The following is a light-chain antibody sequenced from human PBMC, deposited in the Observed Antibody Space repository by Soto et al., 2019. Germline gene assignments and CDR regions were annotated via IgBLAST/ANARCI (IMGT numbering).Light chain of an antibody. J-gene: IGKJ5*01. CDR3: QPRSNWPST. Sequence: ESVLTQSPATLSLSPGERATLSCRASQSVSSYLAWYQQKPGQAPRLLIYDASNRATGIPARFSGSGSGTDFTLTISSLEPEDFAVYYCQPRSNWPSTFGQGTGLEIK. CDR2: DAS. V-gene: IGKV3-11*01. CDR1: QSVSSY.